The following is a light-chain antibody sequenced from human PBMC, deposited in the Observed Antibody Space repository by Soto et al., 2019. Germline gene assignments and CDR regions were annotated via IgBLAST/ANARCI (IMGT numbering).Light chain of an antibody. CDR2: HVT. Sequence: QSALTQPASVSGSPGQSITISCTGSNNDVGGYNYVSWYQQHPGKVPKLLIYHVTNRPSGTSDRFSGSKSGNTASLTISGLQPEDEADYYCSSFTSVHTGVFGGGTKVTVL. CDR1: NNDVGGYNY. J-gene: IGLJ3*02. CDR3: SSFTSVHTGV. V-gene: IGLV2-14*01.